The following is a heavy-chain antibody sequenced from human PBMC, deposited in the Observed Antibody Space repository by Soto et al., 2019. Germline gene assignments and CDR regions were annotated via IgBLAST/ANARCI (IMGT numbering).Heavy chain of an antibody. J-gene: IGHJ4*02. D-gene: IGHD5-18*01. CDR3: ARDKPGYSYGPDY. V-gene: IGHV3-11*05. CDR1: GFDFSDFH. CDR2: ISSSLGHT. Sequence: GGSLRLSCVASGFDFSDFHIGWVRQAPGKGLEWISYISSSLGHTDYAESVKGRFTISRDNAKSSVFLEMSDLRGDDTAVYYCARDKPGYSYGPDYWGQGTPVTVSS.